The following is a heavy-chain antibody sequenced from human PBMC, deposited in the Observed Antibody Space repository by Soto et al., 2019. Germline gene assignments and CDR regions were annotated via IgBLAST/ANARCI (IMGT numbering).Heavy chain of an antibody. CDR1: GGSISSGGYS. CDR3: AGWGYGDYESVNY. J-gene: IGHJ4*02. Sequence: SETLSLTCAVSGGSISSGGYSWSWLRHPPGKGLERIGYIYNSGSTYYNPSLKSRVTISVDRSKNQFSLKLGSVTAADTTVYYCAGWGYGDYESVNYWGRGTLVTVS. D-gene: IGHD4-17*01. V-gene: IGHV4-30-2*01. CDR2: IYNSGST.